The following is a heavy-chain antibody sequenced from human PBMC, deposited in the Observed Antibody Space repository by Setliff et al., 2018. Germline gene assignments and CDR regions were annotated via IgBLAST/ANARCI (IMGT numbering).Heavy chain of an antibody. CDR2: INPSSGRT. Sequence: GVSVKVSCKASGYTFTSHYMHWVRQAPGLGLEWMGTINPSSGRTSYAQKFQGRVTMTRDTSTSTVYMDMSSLRSEDTAVYYCARDVFPYHYEGAFDIWGQGTMVTVSS. CDR3: ARDVFPYHYEGAFDI. V-gene: IGHV1-46*01. CDR1: GYTFTSHY. J-gene: IGHJ3*02. D-gene: IGHD3-22*01.